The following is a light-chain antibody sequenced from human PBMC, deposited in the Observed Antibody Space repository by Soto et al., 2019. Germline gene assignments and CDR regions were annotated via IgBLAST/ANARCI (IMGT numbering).Light chain of an antibody. CDR3: SSYAGSNKSV. J-gene: IGLJ1*01. CDR1: SSDVGGYNY. Sequence: QSALTQPPSASGSPGQSVTISCTGTSSDVGGYNYVSWYQQHPGKAPKIMIYEVSKRPSGVPDRFSGSKSGNTASLTVSGLQPEDEDDYCCSSYAGSNKSVFGTGTKVTVL. CDR2: EVS. V-gene: IGLV2-8*01.